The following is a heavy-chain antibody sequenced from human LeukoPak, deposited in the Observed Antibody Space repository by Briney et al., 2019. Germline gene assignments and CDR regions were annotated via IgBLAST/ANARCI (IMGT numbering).Heavy chain of an antibody. V-gene: IGHV3-53*01. CDR1: GFTVSDSF. CDR3: ARGDNSAYNWFDP. CDR2: IYVAGST. Sequence: PGGSLRLSCAASGFTVSDSFMTWVRQAPGKGLEWVSVIYVAGSTYYADSVKGRFTVSRDNSKNTLYLQMNSLRAEDTAVYYCARGDNSAYNWFDPSGQGTLVTVSS. D-gene: IGHD4-23*01. J-gene: IGHJ5*02.